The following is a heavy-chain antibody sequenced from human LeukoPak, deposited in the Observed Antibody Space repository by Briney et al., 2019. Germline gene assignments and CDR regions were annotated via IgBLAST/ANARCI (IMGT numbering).Heavy chain of an antibody. CDR1: GFTFSSYS. J-gene: IGHJ4*02. Sequence: GGSLRLSCAASGFTFSSYSMNWVRQAPGKGLEWVSYISSSSSTIYYADSVKGRFTISRDNSKNTLYLQMNSLRAEDTAVYYCAKDCRVGRFVGASSLGYWGQGTLVTVSS. CDR2: ISSSSSTI. V-gene: IGHV3-48*01. D-gene: IGHD1-26*01. CDR3: AKDCRVGRFVGASSLGY.